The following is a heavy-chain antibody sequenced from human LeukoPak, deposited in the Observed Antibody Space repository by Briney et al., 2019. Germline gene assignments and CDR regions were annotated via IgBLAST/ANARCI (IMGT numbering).Heavy chain of an antibody. J-gene: IGHJ4*02. CDR2: IRSKANSYAT. CDR3: TRHNVGEEYYDILTGYYRTPNYFDY. Sequence: GGSLRLSCAASGFTFSGSAMHWVRQASGKGLEWVGRIRSKANSYATAYAASVKGRFTISRDDSKNTAYLQMNSLKTEDTAVYYCTRHNVGEEYYDILTGYYRTPNYFDYWGQGTLVTVSS. V-gene: IGHV3-73*01. CDR1: GFTFSGSA. D-gene: IGHD3-9*01.